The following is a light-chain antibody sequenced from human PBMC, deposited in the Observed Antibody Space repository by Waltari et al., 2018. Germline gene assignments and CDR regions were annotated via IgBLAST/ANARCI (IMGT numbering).Light chain of an antibody. CDR1: SSDVGAYEY. Sequence: QSPLTQPASVSASPGQSITISCTGTSSDVGAYEYIPWYQQHPGKVPKLIIYEVNNRPSGVSERFSGSKFDNTASLTISGLQPEDEADYYCSSYTTIASYVFGTGTKVTVL. CDR3: SSYTTIASYV. CDR2: EVN. V-gene: IGLV2-14*01. J-gene: IGLJ1*01.